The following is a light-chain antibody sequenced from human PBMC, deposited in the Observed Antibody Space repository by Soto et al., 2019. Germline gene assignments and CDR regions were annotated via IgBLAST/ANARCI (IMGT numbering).Light chain of an antibody. CDR3: LQHNTYPLT. J-gene: IGKJ4*01. V-gene: IGKV1-17*03. CDR2: AAS. Sequence: DVQMTQSPSAMSASVGDRVTITCRASQDISSSLAWFQQKPGKDPKRLIYAASSLQSGVPSRFSGSGSGTEFTLTISSLQPEDFAPYYCLQHNTYPLTFGGGTKVEIK. CDR1: QDISSS.